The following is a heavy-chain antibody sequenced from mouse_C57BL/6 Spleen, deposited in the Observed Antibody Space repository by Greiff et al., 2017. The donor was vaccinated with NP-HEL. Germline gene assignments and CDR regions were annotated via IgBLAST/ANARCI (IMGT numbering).Heavy chain of an antibody. CDR1: GYAFSSYW. D-gene: IGHD2-3*01. CDR3: ARSGVYDGYLYAMDY. Sequence: VQLQQSGAELVKPGASVKISCKASGYAFSSYWMNWVKQRPGKGLEWIGQIYPGDGDTNYNGKFKGKATLTADKSSSTAYMQLSSLTSEDSSVYCCARSGVYDGYLYAMDYWGQGTSVTVSS. V-gene: IGHV1-80*01. J-gene: IGHJ4*01. CDR2: IYPGDGDT.